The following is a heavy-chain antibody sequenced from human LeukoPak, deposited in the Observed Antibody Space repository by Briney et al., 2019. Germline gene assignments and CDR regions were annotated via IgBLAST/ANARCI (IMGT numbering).Heavy chain of an antibody. V-gene: IGHV3-15*01. CDR2: IKSKTDGGTT. Sequence: GGSLRLSCAASGFTFSNAWMSWVRQAPGKGLEWVGCIKSKTDGGTTDYAAPAKGRFTISRDDSKNTLYLQMNSLKTEDTAVYYCTAPAMVRTYYYYYMDVWGKGTTVTVSS. D-gene: IGHD3-10*01. CDR1: GFTFSNAW. J-gene: IGHJ6*03. CDR3: TAPAMVRTYYYYYMDV.